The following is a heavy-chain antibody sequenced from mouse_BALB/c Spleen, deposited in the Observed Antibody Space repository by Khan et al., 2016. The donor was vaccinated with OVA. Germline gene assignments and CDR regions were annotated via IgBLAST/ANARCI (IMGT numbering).Heavy chain of an antibody. CDR1: GFTFSSYG. D-gene: IGHD1-1*01. V-gene: IGHV5-17*02. CDR3: ATSYYDGYYFDY. J-gene: IGHJ2*01. CDR2: INGDSGTT. Sequence: EVQLQESGGGLVQPGGSRKLSCAASGFTFSSYGMHWVRQAPEKGLEWIAYINGDSGTTYYADTVKGRFTFSGDNSKNTVFLQLTSLMSEDTAIYYCATSYYDGYYFDYWGQGTTLTVSS.